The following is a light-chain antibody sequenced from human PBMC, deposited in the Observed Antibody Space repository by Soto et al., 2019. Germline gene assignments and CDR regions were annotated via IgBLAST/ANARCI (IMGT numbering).Light chain of an antibody. J-gene: IGLJ3*02. V-gene: IGLV4-69*01. CDR2: LNSDGSH. CDR1: SGHTNYA. Sequence: QSVLTQSPSASASLGASVKLTCTLSSGHTNYAIAWHQQQPEKGTRYLMKLNSDGSHSKGDGIPDRFSGSSSGAERYLTISSLQSEDEADYYCQTWGTGTWVFGGGTKLTVL. CDR3: QTWGTGTWV.